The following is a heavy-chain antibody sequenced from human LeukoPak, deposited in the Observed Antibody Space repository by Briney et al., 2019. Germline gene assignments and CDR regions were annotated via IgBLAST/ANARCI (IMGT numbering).Heavy chain of an antibody. V-gene: IGHV4-59*08. D-gene: IGHD3/OR15-3a*01. J-gene: IGHJ5*02. CDR2: IYYSGST. CDR1: GGSISSYY. Sequence: SETLSLTCTVSGGSISSYYWSWIRQPPGKGLEWIGYIYYSGSTNYNPSLKSRVTISVDTSKNQFSLKLSSVTAADTAVYYCASLDSGWFDPWGQGTLVTVSS. CDR3: ASLDSGWFDP.